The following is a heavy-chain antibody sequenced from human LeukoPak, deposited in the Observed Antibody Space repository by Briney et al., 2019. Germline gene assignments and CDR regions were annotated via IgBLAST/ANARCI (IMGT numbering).Heavy chain of an antibody. J-gene: IGHJ6*03. Sequence: ASVKVSCKASGYTFTGYYMHWVRQAPGQGLEWMGWINPNSGGTNYAQKFQGRVTMTRDTSISTAYMELSRLRSDDTAVYYCARDGGYSYGYYYYMDVWGKGTTVTVSS. CDR1: GYTFTGYY. V-gene: IGHV1-2*02. CDR2: INPNSGGT. CDR3: ARDGGYSYGYYYYMDV. D-gene: IGHD5-18*01.